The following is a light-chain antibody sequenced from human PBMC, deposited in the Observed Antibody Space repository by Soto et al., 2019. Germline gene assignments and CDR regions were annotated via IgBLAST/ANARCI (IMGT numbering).Light chain of an antibody. V-gene: IGLV2-23*01. J-gene: IGLJ3*02. CDR3: CSYAGSGTWV. Sequence: QSALTQPASVSGSPGQSITISCTGTRSDVGTYNLVSWYQQLPGKAPELIIYEATKRPSGVSNRFSGSTSGNTASLTLSWLQAEDEANYYCCSYAGSGTWVFGGGTKVTVL. CDR2: EAT. CDR1: RSDVGTYNL.